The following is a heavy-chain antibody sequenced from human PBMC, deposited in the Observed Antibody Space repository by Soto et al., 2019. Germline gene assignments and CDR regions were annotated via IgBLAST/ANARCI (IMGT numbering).Heavy chain of an antibody. D-gene: IGHD3-10*01. V-gene: IGHV3-72*01. CDR3: GRRGLRGGFDY. J-gene: IGHJ4*02. CDR1: GFTFSDHY. CDR2: TRNKAYSYTT. Sequence: EVQLVESGGGLVQPGGSLRLSCAASGFTFSDHYMDWVRQAPGKGLEWVGRTRNKAYSYTTEYAASVKGRFTISRDDSHNSGYLQKNSPKAEDAAVYFCGRRGLRGGFDYWGQGALVAVSS.